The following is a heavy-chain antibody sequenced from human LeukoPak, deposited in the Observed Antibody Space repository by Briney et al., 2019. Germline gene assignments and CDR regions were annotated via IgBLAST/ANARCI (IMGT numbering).Heavy chain of an antibody. V-gene: IGHV4-61*01. CDR2: IYYSGST. CDR1: GGSVSSGNYY. J-gene: IGHJ4*02. D-gene: IGHD3-16*02. CDR3: ARVGPADYDYVWGSYRSSYFDY. Sequence: SETLSLTCTVSGGSVSSGNYYWSWIRQPPGKGLEWIGYIYYSGSTNYNPSLKSRVTISVDKSKNQFSLKLSSVTAADTAGYYCARVGPADYDYVWGSYRSSYFDYWGQGTLVTVSS.